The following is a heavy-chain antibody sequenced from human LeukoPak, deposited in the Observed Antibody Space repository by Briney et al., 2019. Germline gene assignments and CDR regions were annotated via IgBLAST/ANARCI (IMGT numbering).Heavy chain of an antibody. D-gene: IGHD1-26*01. CDR2: ISSSGANA. V-gene: IGHV3-23*01. CDR3: AKDMELAS. CDR1: GFTFRDAA. J-gene: IGHJ5*02. Sequence: GGSLTLSCAASGFTFRDAAMTWVRQAPGKGVEWVSLISSSGANAYYADSVKGRFTISRDNSKNTLYLQMNNLRGEDTAEYYCAKDMELASWGQGTLVTVSS.